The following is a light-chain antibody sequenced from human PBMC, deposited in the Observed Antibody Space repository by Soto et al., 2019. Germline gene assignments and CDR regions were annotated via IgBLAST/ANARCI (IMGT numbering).Light chain of an antibody. CDR3: QQYGASPIT. V-gene: IGKV3D-20*01. CDR1: EAVSSSY. J-gene: IGKJ5*01. Sequence: EIVLTQSPVTLSLSPGERATLSCGASEAVSSSYVAWYQQKPGLAPKLLIHDTSTRAAGIPDRFSGSKSGTDFTLSIRRVEPEDAAIYFCQQYGASPITFGHGTRLEIK. CDR2: DTS.